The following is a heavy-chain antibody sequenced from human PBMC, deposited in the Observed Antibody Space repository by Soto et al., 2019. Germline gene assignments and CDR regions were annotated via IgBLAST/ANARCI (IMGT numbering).Heavy chain of an antibody. J-gene: IGHJ6*02. D-gene: IGHD6-19*01. CDR3: ARGIEGWYQGRYYYGMDV. Sequence: QVQLQESGPGLVKPSETLSLTCTVSGGSVSSGSYYWSWIRQPPGKGLEWIGYIYYSGSTNYNPSLKSRVTISVDTSKNQFSLKLSSVTAADTAVYYCARGIEGWYQGRYYYGMDVWGHGTMVTVSS. CDR2: IYYSGST. V-gene: IGHV4-61*01. CDR1: GGSVSSGSYY.